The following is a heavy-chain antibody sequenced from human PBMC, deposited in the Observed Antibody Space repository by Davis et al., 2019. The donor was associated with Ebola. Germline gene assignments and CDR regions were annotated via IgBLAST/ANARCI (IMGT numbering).Heavy chain of an antibody. Sequence: PGGSLRLSCAASGFTFSSYAMSWVRQAPGKGLEWVSAISGSGGSTYYADSVKGRFTISRDNTKNTLYLQMNSLRAEDTAVYYCAKSVTVTTMGYFDYWGQGTLVTVSS. J-gene: IGHJ4*02. V-gene: IGHV3-23*01. D-gene: IGHD4-17*01. CDR2: ISGSGGST. CDR3: AKSVTVTTMGYFDY. CDR1: GFTFSSYA.